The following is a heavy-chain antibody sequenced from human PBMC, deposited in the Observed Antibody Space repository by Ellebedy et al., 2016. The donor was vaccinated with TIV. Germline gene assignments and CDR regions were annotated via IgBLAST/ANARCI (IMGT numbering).Heavy chain of an antibody. CDR1: GGSFSGYY. D-gene: IGHD1-26*01. CDR2: INHSGST. Sequence: SETLSLTXAVYGGSFSGYYWSWIRQPPGKGLEWIGEINHSGSTNYNPSLKSRVTISVDTSKNQFSLKLSSVTAADTAVYYCARGLGARWGQGTLVTVSS. J-gene: IGHJ4*02. V-gene: IGHV4-34*01. CDR3: ARGLGAR.